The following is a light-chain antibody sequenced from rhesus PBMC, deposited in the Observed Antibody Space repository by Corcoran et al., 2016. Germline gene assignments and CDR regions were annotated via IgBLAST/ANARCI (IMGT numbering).Light chain of an antibody. Sequence: DIQMTQSPSSLSASVGDTVTITCRASQSISSWLAWYQQKPGKAPKLLIYKASTLKSGVPSRLSGIGSGTDFTLTISSLQSEDFATYYCQQYSSSPFTFGPGTKLDIK. CDR1: QSISSW. CDR2: KAS. V-gene: IGKV1-22*01. J-gene: IGKJ3*01. CDR3: QQYSSSPFT.